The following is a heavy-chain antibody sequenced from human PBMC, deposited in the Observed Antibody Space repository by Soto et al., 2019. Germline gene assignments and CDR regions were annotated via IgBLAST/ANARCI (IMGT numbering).Heavy chain of an antibody. D-gene: IGHD3-22*01. Sequence: GGSLRLSCAASGFTLNSFFMHWVRQVPGKGLKWVSRINNDGSSTTYADSVKGRFTIPKDNAKNKLDLQLNCLRAEDTFVFFCVRDQDSGGYSVFNHGGQGVQVTAPS. V-gene: IGHV3-74*01. J-gene: IGHJ4*02. CDR2: INNDGSST. CDR3: VRDQDSGGYSVFNH. CDR1: GFTLNSFF.